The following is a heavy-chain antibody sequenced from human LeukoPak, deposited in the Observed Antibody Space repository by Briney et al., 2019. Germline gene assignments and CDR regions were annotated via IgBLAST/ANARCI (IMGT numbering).Heavy chain of an antibody. CDR1: GFSFSSYV. V-gene: IGHV3-30*18. J-gene: IGHJ4*02. CDR2: ISYDGTNK. D-gene: IGHD5-12*01. Sequence: GGSLRLSCAASGFSFSSYVMRWVRQAPGKGLEWVAGISYDGTNKYYADSVKGRFTISRDNSKNTLFLQMNSLRPEDTAVHYCAKRGYSGYDLDYWGQGTLVAVSS. CDR3: AKRGYSGYDLDY.